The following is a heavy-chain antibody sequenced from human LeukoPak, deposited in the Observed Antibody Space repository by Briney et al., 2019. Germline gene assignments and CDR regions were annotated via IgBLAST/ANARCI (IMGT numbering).Heavy chain of an antibody. CDR2: IRYDGSNK. CDR3: AKENCSSTSCYIDY. J-gene: IGHJ4*02. CDR1: GFTFSSYG. V-gene: IGHV3-30*02. Sequence: GGSLRLSCAASGFTFSSYGMHWVRQAPGKGLEWVVFIRYDGSNKYYADSVKGRFTISRDNSKNTLYLQMNSLRAEDTAVYYCAKENCSSTSCYIDYWGQGTLVTVSS. D-gene: IGHD2-2*01.